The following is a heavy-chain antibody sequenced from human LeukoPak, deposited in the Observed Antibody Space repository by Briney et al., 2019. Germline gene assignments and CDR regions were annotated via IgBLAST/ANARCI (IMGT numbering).Heavy chain of an antibody. V-gene: IGHV4-39*01. D-gene: IGHD3-10*01. J-gene: IGHJ4*02. CDR1: GGSISSSSYY. CDR2: IYYSGST. Sequence: SETLSLTCTVYGGSISSSSYYWGWIRQPPGKGLEWIGSIYYSGSTYYIPSLKSRVTISVDTSKNQFSLKLSSVTAADTAIYYCASFYGSGFSFDYWGQGTLVTVSS. CDR3: ASFYGSGFSFDY.